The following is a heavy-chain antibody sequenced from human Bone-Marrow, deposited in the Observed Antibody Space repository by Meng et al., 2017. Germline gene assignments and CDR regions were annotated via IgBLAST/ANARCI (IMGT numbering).Heavy chain of an antibody. D-gene: IGHD3-22*01. CDR3: VTRRAYDSSGYYHH. CDR2: ISSSGNTV. Sequence: GESLKISCAASGFTFSSYEMNWVRQAPGKGLEWVSYISSSGNTVYYADSVKGRFTISRDNAKNSLYLQMNNLRAEDTAVYYCVTRRAYDSSGYYHHWGQGTLVTVSS. CDR1: GFTFSSYE. J-gene: IGHJ5*02. V-gene: IGHV3-48*03.